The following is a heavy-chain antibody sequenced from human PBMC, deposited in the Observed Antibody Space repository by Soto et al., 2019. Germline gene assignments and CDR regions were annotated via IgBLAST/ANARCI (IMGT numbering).Heavy chain of an antibody. D-gene: IGHD2-21*01. CDR1: GFSLSTLGTC. J-gene: IGHJ4*02. Sequence: SGPTLVNPTQPLTLTRTFSGFSLSTLGTCVTWIRQPPGKALEWLALINWDNNEYYTTSLKTRLTISRDTSKNQVVLTMTNVDPVDTATYYCARIPHYSDSYYMDYWGQGTLVTSPQ. CDR2: INWDNNE. CDR3: ARIPHYSDSYYMDY. V-gene: IGHV2-70*01.